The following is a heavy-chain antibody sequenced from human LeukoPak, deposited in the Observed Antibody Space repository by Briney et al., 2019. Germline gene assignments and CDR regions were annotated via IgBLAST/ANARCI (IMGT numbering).Heavy chain of an antibody. D-gene: IGHD5-12*01. CDR2: IIPIFGTA. Sequence: SVKVSCKASGGTFSSYAISWVRQAPGQGLEWVGRIIPIFGTANYAQKFQGRVTITTDESTSTAYMELSSLRSEDTAVYYCAEDIVATTNWFDPWGQGTLVTVSS. CDR3: AEDIVATTNWFDP. CDR1: GGTFSSYA. J-gene: IGHJ5*02. V-gene: IGHV1-69*05.